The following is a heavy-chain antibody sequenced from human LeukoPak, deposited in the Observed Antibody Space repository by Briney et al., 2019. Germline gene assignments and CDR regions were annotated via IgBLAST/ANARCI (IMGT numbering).Heavy chain of an antibody. CDR1: GGSMSSSSYY. V-gene: IGHV4-39*01. D-gene: IGHD5-18*01. J-gene: IGHJ4*02. CDR3: ARALYGYQQGYFDY. CDR2: IYYSGST. Sequence: PSETLSLTCTVSGGSMSSSSYYWGWIRQPPGKGLEWIGSIYYSGSTYYNPSLKSRVTISVDTSKNQFSLKLSSVTAADTAVYYCARALYGYQQGYFDYWGQGTLVTVSS.